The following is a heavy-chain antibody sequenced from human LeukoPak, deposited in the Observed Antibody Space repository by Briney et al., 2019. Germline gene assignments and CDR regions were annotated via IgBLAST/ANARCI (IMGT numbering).Heavy chain of an antibody. J-gene: IGHJ4*02. CDR2: INPDASSS. Sequence: GGSLRFSCAASGFTFSDYWMHWVRQAPGKGLEWVSRINPDASSSNYADSVKGRFTISRDNSKNTLYLQMNSLSAEDTAVYYFARRGIVLGAAPVLKYSFDYWGQGTLVTVSS. CDR3: ARRGIVLGAAPVLKYSFDY. CDR1: GFTFSDYW. D-gene: IGHD1-26*01. V-gene: IGHV3-74*01.